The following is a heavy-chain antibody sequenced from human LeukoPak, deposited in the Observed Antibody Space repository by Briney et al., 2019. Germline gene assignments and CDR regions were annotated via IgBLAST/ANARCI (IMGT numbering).Heavy chain of an antibody. V-gene: IGHV1-2*02. CDR1: GYTFTGYY. J-gene: IGHJ4*02. D-gene: IGHD6-13*01. CDR2: INPNSGGT. Sequence: GASVKVSCKASGYTFTGYYMHWVRQAPGQGLGWVGWINPNSGGTNYAQKFQGRVTMTRDTSISTAYMELSRLRSDDTAVYYCARDHVAAAGTIDYWGQGTLVTVSS. CDR3: ARDHVAAAGTIDY.